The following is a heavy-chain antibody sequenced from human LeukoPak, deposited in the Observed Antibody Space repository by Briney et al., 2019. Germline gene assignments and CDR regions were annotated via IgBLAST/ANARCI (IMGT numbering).Heavy chain of an antibody. J-gene: IGHJ4*02. CDR3: ARDRRYYYDSSRYFDY. Sequence: ASVKVSCKASGYTFTSYGISWVRQATGQGLEWMGWISAYNGNTNYAQKLQGRVTMTTDTSTSTAYMELRSLRSDDTAVYYCARDRRYYYDSSRYFDYWGQGTLVTVSS. V-gene: IGHV1-18*01. D-gene: IGHD3-22*01. CDR1: GYTFTSYG. CDR2: ISAYNGNT.